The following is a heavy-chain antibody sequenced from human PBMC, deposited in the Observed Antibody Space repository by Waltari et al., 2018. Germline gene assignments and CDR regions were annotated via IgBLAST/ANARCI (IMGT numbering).Heavy chain of an antibody. CDR3: ARSSPRGYYDSSGYSHFDL. J-gene: IGHJ2*01. CDR2: INPNSGGT. V-gene: IGHV1-2*04. D-gene: IGHD3-22*01. CDR1: GYTLTGYF. Sequence: QVPLVKSGAEGKTPGTSVKVSCKASGYTLTGYFIHWAPSAPGQWLEWMGWINPNSGGTNYAQKFQGWVTMTRDTSISTAYMELSRLRSDDTAVYYCARSSPRGYYDSSGYSHFDLWGRGTLVTVSS.